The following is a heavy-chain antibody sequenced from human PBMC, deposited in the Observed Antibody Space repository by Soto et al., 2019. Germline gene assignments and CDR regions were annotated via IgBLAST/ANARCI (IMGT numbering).Heavy chain of an antibody. D-gene: IGHD3-9*01. CDR1: GFTFTSSA. V-gene: IGHV1-58*01. J-gene: IGHJ4*02. CDR3: AADNDILTGYYQFDY. Sequence: SVKVSCKASGFTFTSSAVHWVRQARGQRLEWIGWIVVGSGNTNYAQKFQERVTITRDMSTSTAYMELSSLRSEDTAVYYCAADNDILTGYYQFDYWGQGTLVTVSS. CDR2: IVVGSGNT.